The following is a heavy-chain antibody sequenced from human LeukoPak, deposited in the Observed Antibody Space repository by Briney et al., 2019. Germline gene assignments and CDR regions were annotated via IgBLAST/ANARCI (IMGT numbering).Heavy chain of an antibody. CDR1: GFTFDDYA. Sequence: GRSLRLSCAASGFTFDDYAMHWVRQAPGKGLEWVSGISWNSGSIGYADSVKGRFTISRENAKNSLYLQMNSPRAEETALYYCAKEAGDGSGSYSFDYWGQGTLVTVSS. CDR3: AKEAGDGSGSYSFDY. CDR2: ISWNSGSI. D-gene: IGHD3-10*01. V-gene: IGHV3-9*01. J-gene: IGHJ4*02.